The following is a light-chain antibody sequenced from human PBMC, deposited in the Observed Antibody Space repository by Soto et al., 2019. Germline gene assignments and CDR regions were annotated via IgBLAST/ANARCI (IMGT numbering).Light chain of an antibody. CDR1: SSDVGGYNY. Sequence: QSALTQPASVSGSPEQSITISCTGTSSDVGGYNYVSWYQQHPGKAPKLMIYDVSNRPSGVSNRFSGSKSGNTASLTISGLQAEDEADYYCSSYTSSVTPHVVFGGGTKLTVL. CDR2: DVS. CDR3: SSYTSSVTPHVV. J-gene: IGLJ2*01. V-gene: IGLV2-14*03.